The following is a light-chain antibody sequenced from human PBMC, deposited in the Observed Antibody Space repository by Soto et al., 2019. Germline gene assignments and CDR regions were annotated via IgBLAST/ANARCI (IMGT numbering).Light chain of an antibody. V-gene: IGKV1-39*01. CDR3: QQSYSTPRT. CDR1: QSISNY. Sequence: DIQMTQSPSSLSASVGDRVTITCRASQSISNYLNWCQQKPGKAPELLIYEASSLQSGVPSRFSGSGSGTDFTLTISSLQPEDFATYYCQQSYSTPRTFGQGTTVDIK. J-gene: IGKJ1*01. CDR2: EAS.